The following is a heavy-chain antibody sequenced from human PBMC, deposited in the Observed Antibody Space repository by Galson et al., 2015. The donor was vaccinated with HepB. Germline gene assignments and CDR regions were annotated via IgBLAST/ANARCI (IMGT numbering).Heavy chain of an antibody. V-gene: IGHV1-18*04. J-gene: IGHJ4*02. CDR3: ARDSPTYYYDSSGYYSLDY. CDR2: ISAYNGNT. Sequence: SVKVSCKASGYTFTSYGISWVRQAPGQGLEWMGWISAYNGNTNYAQKLQGRVTMTTDTSTSTAYMELRSLRSDDTAVYYCARDSPTYYYDSSGYYSLDYWGQGTLVTVSS. D-gene: IGHD3-22*01. CDR1: GYTFTSYG.